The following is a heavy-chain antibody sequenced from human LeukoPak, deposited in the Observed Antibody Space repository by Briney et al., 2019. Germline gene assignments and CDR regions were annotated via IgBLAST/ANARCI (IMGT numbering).Heavy chain of an antibody. Sequence: GSSVKVSCKASGYTFTTYAMNWVRQAPGQGLEGMGWINTNYGNHTYAQGFTGRFVFSLDTSGSTAYLQISSLKAEDTAVYYCARGGIGDSLRGDYWGQGTLVTVSS. D-gene: IGHD3-16*01. CDR2: INTNYGNH. J-gene: IGHJ4*02. CDR3: ARGGIGDSLRGDY. V-gene: IGHV7-4-1*02. CDR1: GYTFTTYA.